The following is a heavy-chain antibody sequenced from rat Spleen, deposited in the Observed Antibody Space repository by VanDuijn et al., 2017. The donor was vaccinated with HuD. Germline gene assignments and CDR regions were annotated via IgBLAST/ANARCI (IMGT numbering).Heavy chain of an antibody. CDR3: AKDLDYGPDY. CDR2: ISAGGVST. D-gene: IGHD1-11*01. V-gene: IGHV5-27*01. CDR1: GFTFSNYY. Sequence: EVQLVESGGGLVQPGRSLKLSCAASGFTFSNYYMAWVRQAPTKGLEWVAYISAGGVSTYYRDSVKGRFTTSRDNAKSTLYLQMDSLRSEDTATYYCAKDLDYGPDYWGQGVMVTVSS. J-gene: IGHJ2*01.